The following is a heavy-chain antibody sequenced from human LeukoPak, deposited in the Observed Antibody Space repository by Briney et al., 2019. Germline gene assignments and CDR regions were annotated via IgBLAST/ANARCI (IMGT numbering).Heavy chain of an antibody. V-gene: IGHV3-23*01. Sequence: GGSLRLSCAASGFTFSSYAMSWVRQAPGKGLEWVSAISGSGGSTYYADSVKGRFTISRDNSKNSLYLQMSSLRAEDTAVYYCAKLWGGDLDYFDYWGQGTLVTVS. CDR3: AKLWGGDLDYFDY. D-gene: IGHD3-16*01. CDR1: GFTFSSYA. CDR2: ISGSGGST. J-gene: IGHJ4*02.